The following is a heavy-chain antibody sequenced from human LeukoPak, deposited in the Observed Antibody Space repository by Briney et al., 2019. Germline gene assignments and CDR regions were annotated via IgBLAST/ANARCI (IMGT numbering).Heavy chain of an antibody. J-gene: IGHJ4*02. CDR1: RFTFSSYA. D-gene: IGHD2-2*01. CDR2: ISSGGDAT. V-gene: IGHV3-23*01. Sequence: GGSLRLSCAASRFTFSSYAMSWVRQAPGKGLDWVSAISSGGDATYYADSVKGRFTISRDNSKNTLSLHMNSLRAEDTAVYFCAKRDTRGRYYFDSWGLGTLVTVSS. CDR3: AKRDTRGRYYFDS.